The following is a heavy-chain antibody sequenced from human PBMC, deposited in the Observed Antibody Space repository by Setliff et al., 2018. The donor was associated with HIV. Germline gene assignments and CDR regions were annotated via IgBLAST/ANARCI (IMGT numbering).Heavy chain of an antibody. Sequence: SETLSLTCAVHGGPFSDHYWNWIRQPPGKGLEWIAEIHHTGYMNYNPSLKSRVTISRDTSTNQFSLKVSSVTAADTAIYYCAAFFVTPLTTQDFWGQGTLVTVS. CDR2: IHHTGYM. CDR3: AAFFVTPLTTQDF. J-gene: IGHJ4*02. D-gene: IGHD4-17*01. CDR1: GGPFSDHY. V-gene: IGHV4-34*01.